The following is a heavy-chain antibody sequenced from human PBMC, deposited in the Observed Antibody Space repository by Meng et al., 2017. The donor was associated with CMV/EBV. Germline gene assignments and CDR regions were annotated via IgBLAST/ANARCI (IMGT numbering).Heavy chain of an antibody. CDR2: IDWDDDK. V-gene: IGHV2-70*20. J-gene: IGHJ6*02. Sequence: SGPTLVKPTQTLTLTCTFSGFSLSTSGMCVSWVRQPPGKALEWLALIDWDDDKYYSTSLKTRLTISKDTSKNQVVLTMTNMDPMDTATYYCARTPQLAGYYYYGMDVWGQGTTVTVSS. CDR3: ARTPQLAGYYYYGMDV. D-gene: IGHD6-6*01. CDR1: GFSLSTSGMC.